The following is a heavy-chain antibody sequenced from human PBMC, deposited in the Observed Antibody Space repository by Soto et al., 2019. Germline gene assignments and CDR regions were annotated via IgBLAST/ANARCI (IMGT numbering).Heavy chain of an antibody. CDR2: ISYDGRNK. D-gene: IGHD3-10*01. CDR1: GFTFSSYG. CDR3: AKEYGSWSYFIGPGDY. J-gene: IGHJ4*02. V-gene: IGHV3-30*18. Sequence: QVQLVESGGGVVQPGRSLRLSCAASGFTFSSYGMHWVRQAPGKGLEWVAVISYDGRNKYYADSVKGRFTNSRYNSKNTLYLQMNSLRAEDTAGYYCAKEYGSWSYFIGPGDYWGQGTLVTVSS.